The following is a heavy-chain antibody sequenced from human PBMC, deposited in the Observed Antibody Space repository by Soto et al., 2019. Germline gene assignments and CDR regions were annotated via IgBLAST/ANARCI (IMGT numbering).Heavy chain of an antibody. V-gene: IGHV3-23*01. CDR3: AKDDVLTYYFDY. D-gene: IGHD2-8*02. CDR1: GFTFSSYA. Sequence: EVHLLESGGGLVQPGGSLRISCAASGFTFSSYAMTWVRQAPGKGLEWVSSISGSGGSTYYADSVKGRFTISRDNSKSTLYLQMNSLRAEDTAVYYCAKDDVLTYYFDYWGQGTLVTVSS. J-gene: IGHJ4*02. CDR2: ISGSGGST.